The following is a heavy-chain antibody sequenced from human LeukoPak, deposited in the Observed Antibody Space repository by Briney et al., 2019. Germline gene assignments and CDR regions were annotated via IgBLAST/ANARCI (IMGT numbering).Heavy chain of an antibody. CDR2: INPNSGDT. Sequence: ASVKVSCKASGYTFTGYYLHWGRQAPGQGLEWMGCINPNSGDTNYAQKFQGRVTMTRDTSLSTAYMELSSLRSDDTAVYYCARDKNPTVFDYWGRGSLVSVSS. J-gene: IGHJ4*02. CDR3: ARDKNPTVFDY. CDR1: GYTFTGYY. V-gene: IGHV1-2*02.